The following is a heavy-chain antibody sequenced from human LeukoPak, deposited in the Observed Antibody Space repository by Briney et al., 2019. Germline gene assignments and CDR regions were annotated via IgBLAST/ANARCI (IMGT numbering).Heavy chain of an antibody. CDR3: ARFPYCSSTSCAEAHYFDY. CDR2: MNPNSGNT. V-gene: IGHV1-8*01. CDR1: GYTFTSYD. D-gene: IGHD2-2*01. J-gene: IGHJ4*02. Sequence: GASVKVSCKASGYTFTSYDINWVRQATGQGLEWMGWMNPNSGNTGYAQKFQGRVTMTRNTSISTAYMELSSLRSEDTAVYYCARFPYCSSTSCAEAHYFDYWGQGTLVTVSS.